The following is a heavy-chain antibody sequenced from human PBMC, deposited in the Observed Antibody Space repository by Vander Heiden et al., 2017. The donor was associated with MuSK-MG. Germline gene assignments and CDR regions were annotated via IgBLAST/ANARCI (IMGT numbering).Heavy chain of an antibody. V-gene: IGHV3-30*18. CDR2: ISYDGSNK. Sequence: QVQLVESGGGVVQPWRSLRLSCAASGFTFSNYVMHWVRQAPGKGLEWVAVISYDGSNKFYADSVKGRFTTSRDNSKNTLYLQMNSLKPEDTAVYYCAKNFDGWLLRDGVDYWGQGTLVTVSS. J-gene: IGHJ4*02. CDR3: AKNFDGWLLRDGVDY. CDR1: GFTFSNYV. D-gene: IGHD6-19*01.